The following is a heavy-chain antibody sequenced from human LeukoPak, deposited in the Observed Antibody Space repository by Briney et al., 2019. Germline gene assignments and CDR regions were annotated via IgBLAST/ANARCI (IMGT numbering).Heavy chain of an antibody. CDR1: GGTFSNYA. Sequence: SVKVSCKASGGTFSNYAINWVRQAPGQGLDWLGGIVPVLGTANYAQKFQGRVTITTDESTSTVYMELSSLRSEDTAVYYCATAWFEQLVVAGAFEIWGQGTMVTVSS. V-gene: IGHV1-69*05. CDR3: ATAWFEQLVVAGAFEI. J-gene: IGHJ3*02. CDR2: IVPVLGTA. D-gene: IGHD6-6*01.